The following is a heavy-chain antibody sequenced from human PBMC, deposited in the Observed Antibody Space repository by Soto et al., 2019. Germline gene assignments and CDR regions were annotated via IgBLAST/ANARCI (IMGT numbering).Heavy chain of an antibody. V-gene: IGHV4-4*02. Sequence: AETLSLTCAVSGGSISSSNWWSCVRQPPGKGLEWIGEIYHSGSTNYNPSLKSRVTISVDKSKNQFSLKLSSVTAADTAVYYCARDRQQLGYYYYYGMDVWGQGTTVTVSS. D-gene: IGHD6-13*01. J-gene: IGHJ6*02. CDR2: IYHSGST. CDR3: ARDRQQLGYYYYYGMDV. CDR1: GGSISSSNW.